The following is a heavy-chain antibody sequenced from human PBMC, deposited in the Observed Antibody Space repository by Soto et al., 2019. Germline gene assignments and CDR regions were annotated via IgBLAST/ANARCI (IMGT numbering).Heavy chain of an antibody. J-gene: IGHJ6*01. Sequence: QVQLQESGPGLVKPSQTLSLTCTVSGGSISSGDYYWRWIRQPPGKGLEWIGYIYYSGSTYDNPSLKSRVNISVDTSKNQFSLKLSSGTAADTAVYYCARYCSGGSWHYYYYGMDVWGQGTTVTVSS. V-gene: IGHV4-30-4*01. CDR2: IYYSGST. CDR1: GGSISSGDYY. CDR3: ARYCSGGSWHYYYYGMDV. D-gene: IGHD2-15*01.